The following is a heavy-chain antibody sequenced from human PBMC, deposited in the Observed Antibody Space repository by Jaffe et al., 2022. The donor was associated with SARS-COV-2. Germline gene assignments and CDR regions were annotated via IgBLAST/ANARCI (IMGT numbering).Heavy chain of an antibody. D-gene: IGHD3-10*01. J-gene: IGHJ4*02. CDR1: GFTFSSAW. CDR2: IKSKTDGGTT. CDR3: TTGTYNNYFFAY. V-gene: IGHV3-15*01. Sequence: EVQLVESGGGLVKPGGSLRLSCAASGFTFSSAWMSWVRQAPGKGLEWVGRIKSKTDGGTTDYAAPVKGRFTISRDDSKNTLYLQMSSLRSEDTAMYYCTTGTYNNYFFAYWGQGTLVTVSS.